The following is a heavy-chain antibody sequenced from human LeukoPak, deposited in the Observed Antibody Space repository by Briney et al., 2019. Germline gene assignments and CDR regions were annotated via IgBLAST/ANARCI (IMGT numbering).Heavy chain of an antibody. V-gene: IGHV1-2*04. CDR3: ARAGGHYYGSGSYYSYPYYFDY. CDR2: INPNSGGT. Sequence: ASVKVSCKASGYTFTDYYIHWVRQAPGQGLEWMGSINPNSGGTNYAQKFQGWVTMTRDTSVSTAYMEKGSLRSDDTAVYYCARAGGHYYGSGSYYSYPYYFDYWGQGTLVTVSS. CDR1: GYTFTDYY. J-gene: IGHJ4*02. D-gene: IGHD3-10*01.